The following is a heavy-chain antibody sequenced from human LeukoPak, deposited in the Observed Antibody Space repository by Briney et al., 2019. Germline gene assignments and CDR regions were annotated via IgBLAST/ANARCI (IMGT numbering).Heavy chain of an antibody. J-gene: IGHJ4*02. CDR2: IYHSGST. V-gene: IGHV4-38-2*02. Sequence: PSETLSLTCTVSGYSISSGYYWGWIRQPPGKGLEWIGSIYHSGSTYYNPSLKSRVTISVDTSKNQFSLKLSSVTAADTAVYYCARDRNDCSGGSCSFDYWGQGTLVTVSS. CDR3: ARDRNDCSGGSCSFDY. D-gene: IGHD2-15*01. CDR1: GYSISSGYY.